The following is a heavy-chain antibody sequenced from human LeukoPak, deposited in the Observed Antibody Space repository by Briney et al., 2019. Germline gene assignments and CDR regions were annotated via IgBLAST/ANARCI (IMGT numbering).Heavy chain of an antibody. Sequence: SVKVSCKASGYTFSSYAISWVRQAPGQGLEWMGRIIPILGIANYAQKFQGRVTITADKSTSTAYMELSSLRSEDTAVYYCARDVGQDYYGSGSYYTPFDYWGQGTLVTVSS. J-gene: IGHJ4*02. CDR1: GYTFSSYA. D-gene: IGHD3-10*01. CDR3: ARDVGQDYYGSGSYYTPFDY. CDR2: IIPILGIA. V-gene: IGHV1-69*04.